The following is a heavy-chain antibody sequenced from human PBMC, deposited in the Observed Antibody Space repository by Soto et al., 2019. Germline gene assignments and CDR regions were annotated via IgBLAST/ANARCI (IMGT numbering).Heavy chain of an antibody. Sequence: LRLSCAGSGFTFSNFPLHWARQAPGKGLEWVAVISFDGANKYYADSVKGRFALSRDNSKNTVFLQMNSLRRDDTAIYYCARRTLVTTGYFQHWGQGTQVTVSS. CDR1: GFTFSNFP. V-gene: IGHV3-30*09. D-gene: IGHD4-4*01. CDR3: ARRTLVTTGYFQH. J-gene: IGHJ1*01. CDR2: ISFDGANK.